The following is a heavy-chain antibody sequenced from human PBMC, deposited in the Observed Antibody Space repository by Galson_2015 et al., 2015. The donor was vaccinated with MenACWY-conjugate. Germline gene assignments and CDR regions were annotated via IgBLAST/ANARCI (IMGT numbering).Heavy chain of an antibody. J-gene: IGHJ4*02. D-gene: IGHD2-2*01. CDR3: ARGQIVPGAKYYFDY. CDR1: GFTFRDYA. V-gene: IGHV3-49*04. CDR2: IRSKAFGETT. Sequence: SLRLSCAGSGFTFRDYALSWVRQAPGKGLECIGFIRSKAFGETTEYAASVKGRFTISRDASKSIAYLQMNSLKTEDTAVYYCARGQIVPGAKYYFDYWGQGTLVTVSS.